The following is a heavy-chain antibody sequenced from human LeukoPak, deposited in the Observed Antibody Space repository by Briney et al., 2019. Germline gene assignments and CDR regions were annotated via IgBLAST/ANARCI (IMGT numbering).Heavy chain of an antibody. J-gene: IGHJ5*02. Sequence: ASVKVSCKASGYTFTGYYMHWVRQAPGQGLEWMGRINPNSGGTNYAQKFQGRVTMTRDTSISTAYMELNRLTSDDTAVYYCARAIWNYENWFDPWGQETLVTVSS. D-gene: IGHD1-7*01. CDR1: GYTFTGYY. V-gene: IGHV1-2*06. CDR3: ARAIWNYENWFDP. CDR2: INPNSGGT.